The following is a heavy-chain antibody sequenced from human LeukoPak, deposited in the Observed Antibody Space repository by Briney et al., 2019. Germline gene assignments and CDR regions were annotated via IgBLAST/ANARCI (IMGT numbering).Heavy chain of an antibody. V-gene: IGHV3-7*01. CDR2: IKQDGSEK. CDR3: ARASHYYYYYYMDV. Sequence: GGSLRLSCAASGFTFSSYWMSWVRQAPGKGLEWVANIKQDGSEKYYVDSVKGRFTISRDNAKNSLYLQMNSLRAEDTAVYYCARASHYYYYYYMDVWGKGTTVTVSS. J-gene: IGHJ6*03. CDR1: GFTFSSYW.